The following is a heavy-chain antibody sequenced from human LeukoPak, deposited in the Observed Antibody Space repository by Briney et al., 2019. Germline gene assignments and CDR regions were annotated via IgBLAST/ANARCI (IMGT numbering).Heavy chain of an antibody. CDR3: ARDLGAAAAGTNY. V-gene: IGHV1-69*05. D-gene: IGHD6-13*01. Sequence: SVKVSRKASGGTFSSYAISWVRQAPGQGLEWMGGIIPIFGTANYAQKFQGRVTITTDESTSTAYMELSSLRSEDTAVYYCARDLGAAAAGTNYWGQGTLVTVSS. CDR2: IIPIFGTA. J-gene: IGHJ4*02. CDR1: GGTFSSYA.